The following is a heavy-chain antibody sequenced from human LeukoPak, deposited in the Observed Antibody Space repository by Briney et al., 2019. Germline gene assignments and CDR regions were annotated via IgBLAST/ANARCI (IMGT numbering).Heavy chain of an antibody. CDR1: GDSVSSNSAA. D-gene: IGHD2-15*01. CDR3: ARDSRYCSGGSCYASYYYYGMDV. V-gene: IGHV6-1*01. Sequence: SQTLSLTCAISGDSVSSNSAAWNWIRQSPSRGLEWLGRTYYRSKWYNDYAVSVKSRITINPDTSKNQFSLQLNSVTPEDTAVYYCARDSRYCSGGSCYASYYYYGMDVWGQGTTVTVSS. J-gene: IGHJ6*02. CDR2: TYYRSKWYN.